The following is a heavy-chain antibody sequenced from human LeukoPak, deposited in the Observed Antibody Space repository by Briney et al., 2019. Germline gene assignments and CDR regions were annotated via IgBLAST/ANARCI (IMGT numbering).Heavy chain of an antibody. CDR1: GESVSSKNGA. V-gene: IGHV6-1*01. D-gene: IGHD6-19*01. Sequence: SQTLSLTCDISGESVSSKNGAWNWIRQSPSRGLEWLGRTYYRSTWYTDYAVSMNGRITISPDTSKNQFSLQLNSVTPDDTAVYYCARDVGTSGWHTFDYWGQGTLVTVSS. CDR3: ARDVGTSGWHTFDY. CDR2: TYYRSTWYT. J-gene: IGHJ4*02.